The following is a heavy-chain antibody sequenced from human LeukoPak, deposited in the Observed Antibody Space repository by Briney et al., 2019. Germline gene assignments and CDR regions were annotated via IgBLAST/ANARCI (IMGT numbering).Heavy chain of an antibody. D-gene: IGHD6-19*01. CDR3: ARDWAGPFDY. CDR1: GFTFSSSW. Sequence: PGGSLRLSCAASGFTFSSSWMTWVRQAPGKGLEWVAHIKEDGSEKYYVDSVKGRFTISRDNAENSLYLQMNSLRAEDTAVYHCARDWAGPFDYWGQGTLVTVSS. V-gene: IGHV3-7*05. CDR2: IKEDGSEK. J-gene: IGHJ4*02.